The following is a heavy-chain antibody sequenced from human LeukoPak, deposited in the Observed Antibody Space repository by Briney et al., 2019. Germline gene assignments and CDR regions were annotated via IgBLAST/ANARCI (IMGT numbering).Heavy chain of an antibody. CDR1: GYTFTGYY. V-gene: IGHV1-2*02. D-gene: IGHD3-3*01. CDR3: ASVLEGAGAFDI. CDR2: INPNSGGT. J-gene: IGHJ3*02. Sequence: ASVKVSCKASGYTFTGYYMHWVRQAPGQGLEWMGWINPNSGGTNYAQKFQGRVTMTRDTSISTAYMELSRLRSDDPAVYYRASVLEGAGAFDIWGQGTMVTVSS.